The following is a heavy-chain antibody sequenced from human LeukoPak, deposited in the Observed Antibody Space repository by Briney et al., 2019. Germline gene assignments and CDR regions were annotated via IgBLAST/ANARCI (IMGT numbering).Heavy chain of an antibody. D-gene: IGHD2-2*01. CDR1: GYTFTGYY. J-gene: IGHJ4*02. CDR2: INPNSGCT. V-gene: IGHV1-2*02. CDR3: ARDQGYCSSTSCYGEDY. Sequence: ASVKVSCKASGYTFTGYYMHWVRQAPGQGLEWMGWINPNSGCTNYAQKFQGRVTMTRDTSISTAYMELSRLRSDDTAVYYCARDQGYCSSTSCYGEDYWGQGTLVTVSS.